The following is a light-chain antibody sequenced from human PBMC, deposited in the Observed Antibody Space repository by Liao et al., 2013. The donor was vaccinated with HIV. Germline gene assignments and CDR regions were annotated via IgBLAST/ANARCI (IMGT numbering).Light chain of an antibody. V-gene: IGLV3-21*04. CDR2: YDI. J-gene: IGLJ3*02. CDR1: DIGSKS. Sequence: SYVLTQPPSLSVAPGKTARLTCGGNDIGSKSVHWYQQKPGQAPVLVIYYDIDRPSGIPERFSGSNSGSTATLTISRVGSRGVRPTYYCLVWDTSSDHSVFGGGTKLTVL. CDR3: LVWDTSSDHSV.